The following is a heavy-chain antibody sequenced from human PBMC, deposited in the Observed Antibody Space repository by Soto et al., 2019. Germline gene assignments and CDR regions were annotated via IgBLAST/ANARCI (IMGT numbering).Heavy chain of an antibody. V-gene: IGHV4-59*07. CDR2: FFYGGIP. CDR3: ASLGGYYQAFDQ. CDR1: GLSILSHY. J-gene: IGHJ4*02. D-gene: IGHD3-22*01. Sequence: PSDTLSLTCTIYGLSILSHYWSSFRQPPGTGLDWIGYFFYGGIPHSHPPLNSRVIISLDTSKNQFSLKLSSVTAADTAVYYCASLGGYYQAFDQWGQGSLVT.